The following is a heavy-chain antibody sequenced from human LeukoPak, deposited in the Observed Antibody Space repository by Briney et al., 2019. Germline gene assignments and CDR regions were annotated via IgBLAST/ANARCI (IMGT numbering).Heavy chain of an antibody. J-gene: IGHJ3*02. D-gene: IGHD5-18*01. CDR1: GGSINNYY. CDR2: IYTSGNT. CDR3: ARDADSYGYEDAFDI. Sequence: SETLSLTCTVSGGSINNYYWNWIRQPAGKGLEWIGRIYTSGNTNYNPSLQSRVTISVDTSKNQFSLKLSSVTAADTAVYYCARDADSYGYEDAFDIWGQGTMVTVSS. V-gene: IGHV4-4*07.